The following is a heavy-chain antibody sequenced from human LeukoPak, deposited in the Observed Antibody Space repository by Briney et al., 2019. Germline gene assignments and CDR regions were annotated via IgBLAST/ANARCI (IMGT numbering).Heavy chain of an antibody. CDR1: GFTLSSYD. Sequence: GGSLRLSCAASGFTLSSYDMHWVRQATGKGLEWVSAIGTAGDTYYPGSVKGRFTISRENAKNSLYLQMDSLRAGDTAVYYCARLYCDSSGYYFFDYWGQGTLVTVSS. CDR3: ARLYCDSSGYYFFDY. D-gene: IGHD3-22*01. CDR2: IGTAGDT. V-gene: IGHV3-13*01. J-gene: IGHJ4*02.